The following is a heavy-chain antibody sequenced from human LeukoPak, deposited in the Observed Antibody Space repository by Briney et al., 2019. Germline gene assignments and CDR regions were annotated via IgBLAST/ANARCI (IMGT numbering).Heavy chain of an antibody. J-gene: IGHJ5*02. Sequence: PGGSLRLSCAASGFTFSSYSMNWVRQARGRGLEWVSSISSSSSYIYYADSVKGRFTISRDNAKNSLYLQMSSLRAEDTAVYDCARDGGQYSSSWKENWFAPWGQGTLVTVSS. V-gene: IGHV3-21*01. D-gene: IGHD6-13*01. CDR1: GFTFSSYS. CDR2: ISSSSSYI. CDR3: ARDGGQYSSSWKENWFAP.